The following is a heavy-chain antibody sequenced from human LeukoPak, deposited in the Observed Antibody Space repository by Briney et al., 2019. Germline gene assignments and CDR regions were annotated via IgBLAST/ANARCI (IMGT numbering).Heavy chain of an antibody. Sequence: PGGSLRLSCAASGFTFSDYYMSWIRQAPGKGLEWVSYISSSGSTIYYADSVKGRFTISRDNAKNSLYLQMNSLRAEDTAVYYCAGERRITMVRGVMYYFDYWGQGTLVTVSS. V-gene: IGHV3-11*01. CDR3: AGERRITMVRGVMYYFDY. J-gene: IGHJ4*02. CDR1: GFTFSDYY. D-gene: IGHD3-10*01. CDR2: ISSSGSTI.